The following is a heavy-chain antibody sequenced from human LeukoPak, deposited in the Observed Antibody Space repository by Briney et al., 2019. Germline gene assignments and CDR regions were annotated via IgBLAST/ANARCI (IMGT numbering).Heavy chain of an antibody. J-gene: IGHJ4*01. D-gene: IGHD4-11*01. CDR3: AKVQHDYSRHFDY. CDR1: GFTFSSYA. V-gene: IGHV3-23*01. CDR2: ISGSGGRT. Sequence: PGGSLRLSCAASGFTFSSYAMSWVRQAPGKGLEWVSAISGSGGRTYYADSVKGRFTITRDNAKNTLYLQMNSLRAEDTAVYYCAKVQHDYSRHFDYRGTTTLVTVSS.